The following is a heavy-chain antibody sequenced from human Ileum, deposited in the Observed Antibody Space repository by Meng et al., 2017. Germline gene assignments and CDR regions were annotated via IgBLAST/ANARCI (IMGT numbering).Heavy chain of an antibody. CDR2: IYSGGST. Sequence: VQLVGSGGGLVQPGGSLGLSCAASGFTVSSNYMTWVRQAPGKGLEWVSIIYSGGSTYYADSVKGRFTISRDNSKNTLYLQMNSLRAEDTAVYYCATNTAMARYYFDFWGQGTLVTVSS. CDR3: ATNTAMARYYFDF. V-gene: IGHV3-66*02. CDR1: GFTVSSNY. D-gene: IGHD5-18*01. J-gene: IGHJ4*02.